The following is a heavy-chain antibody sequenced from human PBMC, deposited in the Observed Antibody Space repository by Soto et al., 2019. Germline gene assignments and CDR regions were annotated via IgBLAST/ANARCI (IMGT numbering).Heavy chain of an antibody. CDR3: ARFSLAAGTLWFDP. CDR1: GYTFTSYG. CDR2: ISAYNGNT. D-gene: IGHD6-13*01. Sequence: GASVKVSCKASGYTFTSYGISWVRQAPGQGLEWMGWISAYNGNTNYAQKLQGRVTMTTDTSTSTAYMELRSLRSDDTAVYYCARFSLAAGTLWFDPWGQGTLVTVSS. V-gene: IGHV1-18*01. J-gene: IGHJ5*02.